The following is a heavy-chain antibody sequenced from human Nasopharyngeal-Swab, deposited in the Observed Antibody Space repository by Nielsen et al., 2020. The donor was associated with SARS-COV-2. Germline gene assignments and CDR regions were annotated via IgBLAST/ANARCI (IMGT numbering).Heavy chain of an antibody. D-gene: IGHD6-13*01. J-gene: IGHJ4*02. V-gene: IGHV3-74*01. CDR2: INSDGSST. Sequence: GASLKISCAASGFTFSSYWMHWVRQAPGKGLVWVSRINSDGSSTSYADSVKGRLTISRDNAKNTLYLQMNSLRAEDTAVYYCARWSSSWSLVTWGQGTLVTVSS. CDR1: GFTFSSYW. CDR3: ARWSSSWSLVT.